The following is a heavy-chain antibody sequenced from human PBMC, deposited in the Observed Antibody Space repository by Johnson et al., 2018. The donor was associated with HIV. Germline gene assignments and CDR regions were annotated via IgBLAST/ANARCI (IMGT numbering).Heavy chain of an antibody. J-gene: IGHJ3*02. CDR2: IYSGGST. Sequence: VQLVESGGGLVKPGGSLRLSCAASGFTFSDSSMNWIRQAPGKGLEWVSVIYSGGSTYYADSVKGRFTISRDNSKNTLYLQMNSLRAQDTAVYYCARGDQDAFDIWGQGTMVTVSS. CDR3: ARGDQDAFDI. V-gene: IGHV3-66*01. CDR1: GFTFSDSS.